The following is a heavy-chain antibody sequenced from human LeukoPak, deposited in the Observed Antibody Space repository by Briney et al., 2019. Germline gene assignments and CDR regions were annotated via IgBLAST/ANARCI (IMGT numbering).Heavy chain of an antibody. V-gene: IGHV3-30*18. CDR3: AKELDYGGNSPFHY. D-gene: IGHD4-23*01. Sequence: EGSLRLSCTASRFTFSDYGMHWVRQAPGKGLEWVAFISYDGSNKYYVDSVKGRFTISRDNSKNTLYLQMNSLRAEDTAVYYCAKELDYGGNSPFHYWGQGTLVTVSS. CDR1: RFTFSDYG. J-gene: IGHJ4*02. CDR2: ISYDGSNK.